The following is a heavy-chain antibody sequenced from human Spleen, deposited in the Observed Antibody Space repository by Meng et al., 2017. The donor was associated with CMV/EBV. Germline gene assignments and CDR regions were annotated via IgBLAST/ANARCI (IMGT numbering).Heavy chain of an antibody. CDR1: GYTFTGYY. CDR2: INPNSGGT. Sequence: ASVKVSCKASGYTFTGYYINWVRQAPGQGLEWLGWINPNSGGTNNAQKFQGRVTMTRDTSISTAYMELSRLKSDDTAVYYCARGGITIFGWFDPWGQGTLVTVSS. J-gene: IGHJ5*02. D-gene: IGHD3-3*01. CDR3: ARGGITIFGWFDP. V-gene: IGHV1-2*02.